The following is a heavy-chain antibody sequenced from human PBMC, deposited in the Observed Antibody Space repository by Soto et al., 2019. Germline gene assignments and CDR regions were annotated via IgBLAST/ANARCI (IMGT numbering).Heavy chain of an antibody. CDR3: ARHYSSGSRNWFAP. CDR2: IYYSGRT. Sequence: SEKLPHTYSVSGGSINSSSYFWGWVRQHPGKGLEWIGSIYYSGRTYYNPSLRSRVTISVDTYKNQFSLKLSSVTAADTAVFYCARHYSSGSRNWFAPWGQCPLLTV. D-gene: IGHD6-19*01. J-gene: IGHJ5*02. V-gene: IGHV4-39*01. CDR1: GGSINSSSYF.